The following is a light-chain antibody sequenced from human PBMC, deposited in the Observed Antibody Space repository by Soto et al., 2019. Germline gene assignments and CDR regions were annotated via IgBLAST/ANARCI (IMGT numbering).Light chain of an antibody. CDR1: QTIDSW. CDR3: QQYHIYSGT. J-gene: IGKJ1*01. Sequence: DIQMTQSPSPLSASVGDRVTITCRASQTIDSWLAWYQQRPGKPPNLLIYKASTLASGVPSRFSGSGSGTECTLTINSLQPDDVATYYCQQYHIYSGTFGQGTKVDI. CDR2: KAS. V-gene: IGKV1-5*03.